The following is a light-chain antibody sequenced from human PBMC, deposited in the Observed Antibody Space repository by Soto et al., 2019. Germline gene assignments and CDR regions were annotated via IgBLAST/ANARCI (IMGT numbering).Light chain of an antibody. Sequence: EIVLTQSPATLSVSPGERATLSCRASESISSKLAWYQQKPGQAPRLVIYGASTRATGISARFSGSGSGTEFTLTISSLQSEDFAVYYCQQYDNWPLTFGGGTKLEI. CDR1: ESISSK. CDR3: QQYDNWPLT. V-gene: IGKV3-15*01. CDR2: GAS. J-gene: IGKJ4*01.